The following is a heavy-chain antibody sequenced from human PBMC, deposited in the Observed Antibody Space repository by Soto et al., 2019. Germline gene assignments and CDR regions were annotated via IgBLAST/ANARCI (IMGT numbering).Heavy chain of an antibody. Sequence: QVQLVQSGAEVKKPGASVKVSCRASGHTLTGTYMHWVQQAPGQGLEWMGWINPNSGGTNYAQKFQGWATMTRDTSLNPAYMELSSLRSDDTAVYYSARDAGPPRPPFHSWGQGTLVTVSS. CDR1: GHTLTGTY. CDR2: INPNSGGT. J-gene: IGHJ4*02. V-gene: IGHV1-2*04. CDR3: ARDAGPPRPPFHS. D-gene: IGHD6-6*01.